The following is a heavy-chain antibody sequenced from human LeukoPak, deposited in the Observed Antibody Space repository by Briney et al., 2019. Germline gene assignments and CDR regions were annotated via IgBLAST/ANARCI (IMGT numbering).Heavy chain of an antibody. CDR3: ARVFKVLTYCGGDCYPYYFDY. Sequence: GRSLRLSCAASGFTFSSYGMHWVRQAPGKGLEWVAVIPYDGSNKYYADSVKGRFTISRDNSKNSLYLQMNSLRAEDTAVYYCARVFKVLTYCGGDCYPYYFDYWGQGTLVTVSS. CDR1: GFTFSSYG. V-gene: IGHV3-30*03. D-gene: IGHD2-21*02. J-gene: IGHJ4*02. CDR2: IPYDGSNK.